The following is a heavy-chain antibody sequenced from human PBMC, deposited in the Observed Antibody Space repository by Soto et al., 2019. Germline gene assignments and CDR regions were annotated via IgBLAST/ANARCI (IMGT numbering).Heavy chain of an antibody. V-gene: IGHV5-51*01. Sequence: GESLNVSCTGSGYGFTCYLIGWVSQMPGKGLEWMGIIYPGHSDTRYSPSFQGQVTISADKSISTAYLQWSSLKASDTAIYYCARHYLRGSGSPTYYNNVREVWGQGTTFTVSS. D-gene: IGHD2-15*01. CDR2: IYPGHSDT. CDR3: ARHYLRGSGSPTYYNNVREV. J-gene: IGHJ6*02. CDR1: GYGFTCYL.